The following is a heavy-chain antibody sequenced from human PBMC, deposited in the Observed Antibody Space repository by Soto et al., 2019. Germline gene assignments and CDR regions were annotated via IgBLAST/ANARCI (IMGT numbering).Heavy chain of an antibody. CDR3: ARRVRSGVTGY. J-gene: IGHJ4*02. CDR1: GGSISSGDYY. V-gene: IGHV4-30-4*01. Sequence: QVQLQESGPGLVKPSQTLSLTCTVSGGSISSGDYYWSWIRQPPGKGLEWIGYIYYSGSTYYNPSHTSRLTISVDTSKNQFSLKLSSVTAADTAVYYCARRVRSGVTGYWGQGTLGTVSS. D-gene: IGHD3-10*01. CDR2: IYYSGST.